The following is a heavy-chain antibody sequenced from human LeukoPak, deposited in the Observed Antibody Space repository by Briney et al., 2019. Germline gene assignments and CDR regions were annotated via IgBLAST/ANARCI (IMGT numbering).Heavy chain of an antibody. J-gene: IGHJ4*02. D-gene: IGHD3-22*01. Sequence: SETLSLTCTVSGGSISIYYWSWIRQPAGKGLEWIGRIYTSGSTNYNPSLKSRVTMSVNTSKNQFSLKLSSVTAADTAVYYCARDRIRQDSSGYYVDYWGQGTLVTVSS. CDR1: GGSISIYY. CDR2: IYTSGST. CDR3: ARDRIRQDSSGYYVDY. V-gene: IGHV4-4*07.